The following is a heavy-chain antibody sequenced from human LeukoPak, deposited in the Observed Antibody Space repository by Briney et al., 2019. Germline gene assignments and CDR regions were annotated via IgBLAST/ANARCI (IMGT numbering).Heavy chain of an antibody. Sequence: GGSLRLSGAASGFIFHNYAMSWVRQAPGKGLEWVSSIIGDATTTYYADSVKGRLTISRDNSKNTLYLQMNSLRGEDTAIYYCAKVISGYSDYDWYRGYFFDYWGQGALVTVSS. J-gene: IGHJ4*02. D-gene: IGHD5-12*01. CDR2: IIGDATTT. CDR3: AKVISGYSDYDWYRGYFFDY. CDR1: GFIFHNYA. V-gene: IGHV3-23*01.